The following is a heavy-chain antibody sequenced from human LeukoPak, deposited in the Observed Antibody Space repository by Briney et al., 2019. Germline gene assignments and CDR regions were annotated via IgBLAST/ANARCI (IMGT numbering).Heavy chain of an antibody. Sequence: GESLKISCKGSGYSFTSYWIGWVRQMPGKGLEWMGIIYPGDSDTRYSPSFQGQVTISADKSISTAYLQWSSLKASDTAMYYCARAALGYCSRSRCSNFQHWGQGTLVTVSS. CDR2: IYPGDSDT. CDR1: GYSFTSYW. J-gene: IGHJ1*01. CDR3: ARAALGYCSRSRCSNFQH. D-gene: IGHD2-15*01. V-gene: IGHV5-51*01.